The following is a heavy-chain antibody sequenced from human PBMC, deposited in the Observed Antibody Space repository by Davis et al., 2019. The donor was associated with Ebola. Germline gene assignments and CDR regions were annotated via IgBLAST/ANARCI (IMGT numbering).Heavy chain of an antibody. V-gene: IGHV2-70*11. Sequence: SGPTLVKPTQTLTLTCTFSGFSLSTRGMCVSWIRQPPGKALEWLARIDWDDDKYYSTSLKTRLTISKDTSKNQVVLTMTNMDPVDTATYYCARIRMATITPNYYYYYGMDVWGQGTTVTVSS. D-gene: IGHD5-24*01. J-gene: IGHJ6*02. CDR3: ARIRMATITPNYYYYYGMDV. CDR1: GFSLSTRGMC. CDR2: IDWDDDK.